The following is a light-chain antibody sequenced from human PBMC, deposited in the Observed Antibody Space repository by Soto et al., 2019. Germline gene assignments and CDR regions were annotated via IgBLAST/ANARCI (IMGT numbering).Light chain of an antibody. J-gene: IGKJ1*01. CDR2: GAS. V-gene: IGKV3-20*01. CDR3: QQYNNWPMWT. CDR1: QSVTSTS. Sequence: EIVLTQSPGTLSLSPGERATLSCRASQSVTSTSLAWYQQKPGQAPRLLMYGASSRATGTPDRISGGGSGTDFTLTISRLEPEDFAVYYCQQYNNWPMWTFGQGTKVDIK.